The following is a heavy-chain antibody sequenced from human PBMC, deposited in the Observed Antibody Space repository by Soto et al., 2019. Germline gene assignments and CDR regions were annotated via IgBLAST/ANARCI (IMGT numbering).Heavy chain of an antibody. J-gene: IGHJ4*02. Sequence: SVKVSCKASGGTFSSYAISWVRQAPGQGLEWMGGIIPIFGTANYAQKFQGRVTITADESTSTAYTELSSLRSEDTAVYYCARVGAHDYGDYFGDYHPPTYFDDWGQGTLVT. V-gene: IGHV1-69*13. CDR3: ARVGAHDYGDYFGDYHPPTYFDD. CDR1: GGTFSSYA. D-gene: IGHD4-17*01. CDR2: IIPIFGTA.